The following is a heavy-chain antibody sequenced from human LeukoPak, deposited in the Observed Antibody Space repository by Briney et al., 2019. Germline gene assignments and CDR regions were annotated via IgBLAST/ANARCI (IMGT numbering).Heavy chain of an antibody. CDR1: GSSFTSYW. V-gene: IGHV5-51*01. CDR3: ARPSKGAFDI. CDR2: IYPGDSAT. Sequence: GASLKISXKGSGSSFTSYWIGWVRQMPGKGLGWMGSIYPGDSATTYSPSFQGEVTISADNSISTAYLQWSSLKASDTAMYYCARPSKGAFDIWGQGTMVTVSS. J-gene: IGHJ3*02.